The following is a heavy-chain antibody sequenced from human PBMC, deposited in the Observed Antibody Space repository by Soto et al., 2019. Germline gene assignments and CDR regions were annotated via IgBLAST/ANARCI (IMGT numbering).Heavy chain of an antibody. Sequence: SVKVSGKASGGTFSSYAISWVRQAPGQGLEWMGGIIPIFGTANYAQKFQGRVTITADESTSTAYMELSSLRSEDTAVYYCARARLSYYYDSSGRIDAFDIWGQGTMVT. D-gene: IGHD3-22*01. CDR3: ARARLSYYYDSSGRIDAFDI. V-gene: IGHV1-69*13. J-gene: IGHJ3*02. CDR1: GGTFSSYA. CDR2: IIPIFGTA.